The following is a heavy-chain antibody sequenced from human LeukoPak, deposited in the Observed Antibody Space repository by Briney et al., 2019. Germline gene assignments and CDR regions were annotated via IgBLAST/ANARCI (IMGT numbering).Heavy chain of an antibody. CDR3: ARDSQGGGLSDN. CDR2: ISYDGSNK. Sequence: GGSLRLSCAASGFTFSSYAMHWVRQAPGKGLEGVAVISYDGSNKYYADSVKGRFTISRDHSKNTLYLQMNSLRAEDTAVYYCARDSQGGGLSDNWGQGTLVTVSS. D-gene: IGHD3-16*01. CDR1: GFTFSSYA. V-gene: IGHV3-30-3*01. J-gene: IGHJ4*02.